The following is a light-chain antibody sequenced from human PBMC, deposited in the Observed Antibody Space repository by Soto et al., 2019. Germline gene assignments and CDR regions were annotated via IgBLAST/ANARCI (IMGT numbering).Light chain of an antibody. CDR3: QHYVNSPRT. CDR1: QSIYSNY. Sequence: EIVLTQSPGTLSLSPGERATLSCRASQSIYSNYLAWYPQKPGQAPRLLIYGASTRITGIPDRFSGRGSGTNFTLTISRLEPEDFTVYYCQHYVNSPRTFGQGTKVEIK. V-gene: IGKV3-20*01. CDR2: GAS. J-gene: IGKJ1*01.